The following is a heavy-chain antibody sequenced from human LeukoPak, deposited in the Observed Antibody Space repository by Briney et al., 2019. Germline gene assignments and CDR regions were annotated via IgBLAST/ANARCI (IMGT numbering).Heavy chain of an antibody. CDR1: GYSFSSYG. Sequence: ASVKVSCKASGYSFSSYGISWVRQAPGQGLEWMGWISGKNGDTNYAQKFQGRVTMTTDTSTSNAYMEVRSLTSDDTAVYYCAKDNSYDFWSGFYGSAYYYGMDVWGQGTTVIVSS. J-gene: IGHJ6*02. CDR3: AKDNSYDFWSGFYGSAYYYGMDV. D-gene: IGHD3-3*01. V-gene: IGHV1-18*01. CDR2: ISGKNGDT.